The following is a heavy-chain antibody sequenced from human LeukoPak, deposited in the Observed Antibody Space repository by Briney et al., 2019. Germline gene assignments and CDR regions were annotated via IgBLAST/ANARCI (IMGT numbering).Heavy chain of an antibody. CDR2: IRYDGSNK. V-gene: IGHV3-30*02. CDR1: GFTFSSYA. D-gene: IGHD3-3*01. Sequence: SGGSLRLSCAASGFTFSSYAMHWVRQAPGKRLEWVAFIRYDGSNKYYADSVKGRFTISRDNSKNTLYLQMNSLRAEDTAVYYCFARDDFWSGYYFDYWGQGTLVTVSS. J-gene: IGHJ4*02. CDR3: FARDDFWSGYYFDY.